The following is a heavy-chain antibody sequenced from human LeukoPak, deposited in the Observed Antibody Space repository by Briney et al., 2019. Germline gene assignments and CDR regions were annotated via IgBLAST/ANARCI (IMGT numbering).Heavy chain of an antibody. CDR3: ARHGYKRVSHFDY. D-gene: IGHD1-14*01. CDR2: IIPIFGTA. Sequence: SVQVSCKASGYTFSSYAISWVRQAPGQGLEWMGGIIPIFGTANYAQKFQGRVTITTDESTSTAYMELSSLRSEDTAVYYCARHGYKRVSHFDYWGQGTLVTVSS. CDR1: GYTFSSYA. V-gene: IGHV1-69*05. J-gene: IGHJ4*02.